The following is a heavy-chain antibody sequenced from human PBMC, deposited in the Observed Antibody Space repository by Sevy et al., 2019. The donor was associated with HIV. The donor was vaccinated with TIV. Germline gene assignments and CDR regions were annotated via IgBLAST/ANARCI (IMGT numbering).Heavy chain of an antibody. CDR2: INPNNGVT. CDR3: AGPRTGFYYGPQDAFDF. Sequence: ASVKVSCKASGYIFDDYYMHWVRQAPGQGLEWMGRINPNNGVTVAIQRFRGRVTMTLDASINTAYMEMNSLTSDDTAVYYCAGPRTGFYYGPQDAFDFWGQGTTVTVSS. J-gene: IGHJ3*01. D-gene: IGHD3-22*01. CDR1: GYIFDDYY. V-gene: IGHV1-2*06.